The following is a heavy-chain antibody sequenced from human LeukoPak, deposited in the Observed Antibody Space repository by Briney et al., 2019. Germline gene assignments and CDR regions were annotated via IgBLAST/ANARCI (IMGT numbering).Heavy chain of an antibody. V-gene: IGHV1-3*02. J-gene: IGHJ4*02. D-gene: IGHD3-3*01. CDR2: TNAGNGNT. CDR3: ARSHYDFWSGYWGVIDY. Sequence: ASVKVSCKASGYTFTSYAMHWVRQAPGQRLEWMGWTNAGNGNTKYSQEFQGRVTITRDTSASTAYMELSSLRSEDMAVYYCARSHYDFWSGYWGVIDYWGQGTLVTVSS. CDR1: GYTFTSYA.